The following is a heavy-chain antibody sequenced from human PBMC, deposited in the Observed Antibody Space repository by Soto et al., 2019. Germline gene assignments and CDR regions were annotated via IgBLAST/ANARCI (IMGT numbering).Heavy chain of an antibody. CDR3: AREHDFWIGYYWGYWYFDL. Sequence: EVQLVESGGGLVKPGGSLRLSCAASGFTFSSYSMNWVRQAPGKGLEWVSSISSSSSYIYYADSVKGRFTISRDNAKNSLYLQMNSLRAEDTAVYYCAREHDFWIGYYWGYWYFDLWGRGTLVTVSS. CDR2: ISSSSSYI. D-gene: IGHD3-3*01. CDR1: GFTFSSYS. J-gene: IGHJ2*01. V-gene: IGHV3-21*01.